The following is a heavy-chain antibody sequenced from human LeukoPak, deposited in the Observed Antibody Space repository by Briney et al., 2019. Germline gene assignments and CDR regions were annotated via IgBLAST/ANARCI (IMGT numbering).Heavy chain of an antibody. CDR1: GGSFSGYY. CDR3: ARGRYYGSGSYYNVYYYYYMDV. D-gene: IGHD3-10*01. J-gene: IGHJ6*03. Sequence: SETLSLTCAVYGGSFSGYYWSWIRQPPGKGLEWIGEINHSGSTNYNPSLKSRVTISVDTSKNQFSLKLSSVTAADTAVYYCARGRYYGSGSYYNVYYYYYMDVWGKGTTVTISS. V-gene: IGHV4-34*01. CDR2: INHSGST.